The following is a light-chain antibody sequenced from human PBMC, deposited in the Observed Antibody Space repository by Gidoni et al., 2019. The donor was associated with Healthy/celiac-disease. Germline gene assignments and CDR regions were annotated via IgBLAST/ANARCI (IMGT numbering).Light chain of an antibody. CDR1: SSNFGSNY. V-gene: IGLV1-47*01. Sequence: SVLTQPPSAPGTPGQGDPLSCSGGSSNFGSNYVSWDQQLPGTAPKLLIYRNNQRPSVVPDRFSGSASGTSASLAISGLRSEDEADYYCAAWDDSLSGWVFGGGTKLTVL. CDR3: AAWDDSLSGWV. J-gene: IGLJ3*02. CDR2: RNN.